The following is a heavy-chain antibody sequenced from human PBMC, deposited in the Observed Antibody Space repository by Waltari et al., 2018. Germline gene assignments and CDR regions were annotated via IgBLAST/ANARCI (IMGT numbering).Heavy chain of an antibody. CDR2: INHSGRT. CDR1: GGSFSGYY. J-gene: IGHJ4*02. Sequence: QVQLQQWGAGLLKPSETLSLTCAVYGGSFSGYYWSWIRQHPGKGLAWIGEINHSGRTNSNPSLKSRVTISVDTSKNQFSLKLSSVTAADTAVYYCARDLYHYDILTGYYKALGYFDYWGQGTLVTVSS. V-gene: IGHV4-34*01. CDR3: ARDLYHYDILTGYYKALGYFDY. D-gene: IGHD3-9*01.